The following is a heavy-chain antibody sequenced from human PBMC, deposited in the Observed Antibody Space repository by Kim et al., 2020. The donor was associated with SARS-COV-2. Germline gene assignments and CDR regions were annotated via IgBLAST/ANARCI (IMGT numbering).Heavy chain of an antibody. D-gene: IGHD3-3*01. CDR3: GRGLGFDP. Sequence: GGSLRLSCAASGFTFSNDWMSWVRQAPGKGLEWVANIKQDGSERYYVDSVKGRFNLSRDNAKNSLYLQMNSLRAEDTAVYYCGRGLGFDPWGQGTLVTVSS. CDR1: GFTFSNDW. V-gene: IGHV3-7*03. J-gene: IGHJ5*02. CDR2: IKQDGSER.